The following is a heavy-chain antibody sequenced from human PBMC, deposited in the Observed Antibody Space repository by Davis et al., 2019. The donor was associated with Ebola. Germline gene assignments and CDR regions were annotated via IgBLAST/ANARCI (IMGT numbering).Heavy chain of an antibody. V-gene: IGHV1-46*01. CDR1: GYTFTSYY. Sequence: AASVKVSCKASGYTFTSYYMHWVRQAPGQGLEWMGIINPSGGSTSYAQKFQGRVTMIRDTSTSTVYMELSSLRSEDTAVYYCARESIIVVVPAADLYYYYGMDVWGKGTTVTVSS. D-gene: IGHD2-2*01. CDR3: ARESIIVVVPAADLYYYYGMDV. J-gene: IGHJ6*04. CDR2: INPSGGST.